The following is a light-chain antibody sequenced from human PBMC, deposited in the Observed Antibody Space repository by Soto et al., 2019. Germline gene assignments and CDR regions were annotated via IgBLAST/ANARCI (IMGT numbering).Light chain of an antibody. CDR3: QQYNNPFT. CDR1: QSISSW. Sequence: DIQMTQSPSTLSASVGDRVIITCRASQSISSWLAWYQQKPGKAPKLLIYKASTLESGVPSRFSGSGSGTEFTLTISSLQPDDFATYYCQQYNNPFTFGPGTKVDVK. CDR2: KAS. J-gene: IGKJ3*01. V-gene: IGKV1-5*03.